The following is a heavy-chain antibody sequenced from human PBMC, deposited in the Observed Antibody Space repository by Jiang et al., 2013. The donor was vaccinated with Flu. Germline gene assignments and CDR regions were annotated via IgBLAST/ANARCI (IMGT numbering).Heavy chain of an antibody. CDR2: TYYRSKWYN. V-gene: IGHV6-1*01. J-gene: IGHJ6*02. CDR1: GDSVSSNSAA. CDR3: ARDRRITMMVALYYYGMDV. D-gene: IGHD3-22*01. Sequence: QTLSLTCAISGDSVSSNSAAWNWIRQSPSRGLEWLGRTYYRSKWYNDYAVSVKSRITINPDTSKNQFSLQLNSVTPEDTAVYYCARDRRITMMVALYYYGMDVWGQGTTVTVSS.